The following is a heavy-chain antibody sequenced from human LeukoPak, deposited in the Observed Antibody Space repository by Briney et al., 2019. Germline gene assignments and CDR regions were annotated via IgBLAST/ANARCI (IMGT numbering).Heavy chain of an antibody. Sequence: PGGSLRLSCAASGFTFSSYGMHWVRQAPGKGLEWVAVISYDGSNKYYADSVKGRFTISRDNSKNTLYLQMNSLRAEDTAVYYCAKDRSSYRASDYYYYYGMDVWGQGTTVTVSS. CDR2: ISYDGSNK. CDR3: AKDRSSYRASDYYYYYGMDV. D-gene: IGHD1-26*01. J-gene: IGHJ6*02. CDR1: GFTFSSYG. V-gene: IGHV3-30*18.